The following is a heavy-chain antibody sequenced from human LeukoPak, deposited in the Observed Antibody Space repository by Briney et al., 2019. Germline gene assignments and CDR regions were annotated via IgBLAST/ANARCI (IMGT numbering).Heavy chain of an antibody. Sequence: SETLSLTCTVSGGSISSGSYYWSWIRQPAGKGLEWIGRMYTSGSTNYNPSLKSRVTVSVDTSKNQCSLKLSSVTAADTAVYYCARGPSPRGWFDPWGQGTLVTVSS. CDR3: ARGPSPRGWFDP. J-gene: IGHJ5*02. CDR2: MYTSGST. V-gene: IGHV4-61*02. CDR1: GGSISSGSYY.